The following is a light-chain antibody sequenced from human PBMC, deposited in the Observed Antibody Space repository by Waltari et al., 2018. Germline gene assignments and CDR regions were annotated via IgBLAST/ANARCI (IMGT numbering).Light chain of an antibody. CDR1: ESISNE. CDR2: DAS. V-gene: IGKV3-11*01. J-gene: IGKJ4*01. Sequence: EIVFTQSPPTLSFSPADTPTLACTDSESISNELAWYQQKPGQAPRLLIYDASNRATGIPARFSGSGSGTDFTLTISSLEPEDFAVYYCQQRSNSFGGGTKVEIK. CDR3: QQRSNS.